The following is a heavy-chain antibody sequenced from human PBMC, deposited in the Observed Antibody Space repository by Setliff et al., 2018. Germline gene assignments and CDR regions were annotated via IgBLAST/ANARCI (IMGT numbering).Heavy chain of an antibody. Sequence: SETLSLTCAAYGGTFSDYYWTWIRQPPGKGLEWIGEINHRGSTNYNPSLKSRATISIDTSKDQFSLKLISMSAADTAVYYCARGGTFRYFDYWGQGTPVTVSS. CDR2: INHRGST. J-gene: IGHJ4*02. CDR3: ARGGTFRYFDY. V-gene: IGHV4-34*01. CDR1: GGTFSDYY.